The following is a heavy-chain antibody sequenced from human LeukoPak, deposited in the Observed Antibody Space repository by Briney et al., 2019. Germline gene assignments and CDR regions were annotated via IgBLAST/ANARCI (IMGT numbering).Heavy chain of an antibody. J-gene: IGHJ3*02. CDR3: ARVPPSYSSGWSLWAFDI. CDR2: IYYSGST. D-gene: IGHD6-19*01. V-gene: IGHV4-39*07. CDR1: GGSISSSSYY. Sequence: PSETLSLTCTVSGGSISSSSYYWGWIRQPPGKGLEWIGSIYYSGSTYYNPSLKSRVTISVDTSKNQFSLKLSSVTAADTAVYYCARVPPSYSSGWSLWAFDIWGQGTMVTVSS.